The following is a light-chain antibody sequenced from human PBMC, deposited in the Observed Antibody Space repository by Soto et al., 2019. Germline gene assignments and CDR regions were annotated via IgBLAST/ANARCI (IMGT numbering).Light chain of an antibody. CDR3: QQYGSSSYT. Sequence: EIVLTQSPGTLSLSPGERATLSCRASQSISSSYLAWYQQKPGQAPRLLIYAASSRATGVQDRFSGSGSGTDFTLTISRLEPEEFAVYYCQQYGSSSYTFGQGTQLEIK. V-gene: IGKV3-20*01. CDR1: QSISSSY. J-gene: IGKJ2*01. CDR2: AAS.